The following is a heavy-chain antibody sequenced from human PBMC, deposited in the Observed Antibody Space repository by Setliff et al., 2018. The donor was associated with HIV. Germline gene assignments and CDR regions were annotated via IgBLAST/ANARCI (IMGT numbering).Heavy chain of an antibody. D-gene: IGHD3-22*01. V-gene: IGHV4-4*02. Sequence: PSETLSLTCAVSGDSVTTSSWWSWVRQSPGKGMEWIGESYRSGSTNYNPSLKSRVTIALDKSKNQFSLKVNSVTAAYTAIYYCTRRDNSVSGYYTDHAFDIWGQGTLVT. CDR2: SYRSGST. CDR1: GDSVTTSSW. CDR3: TRRDNSVSGYYTDHAFDI. J-gene: IGHJ3*02.